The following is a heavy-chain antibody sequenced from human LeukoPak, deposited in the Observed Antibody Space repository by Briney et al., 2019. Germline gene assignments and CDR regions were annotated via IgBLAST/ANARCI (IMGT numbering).Heavy chain of an antibody. D-gene: IGHD3-22*01. CDR2: ISGSGGST. V-gene: IGHV3-23*01. CDR1: GFTFSSYA. CDR3: AKMFYDSSGYGPIDY. Sequence: GGSPRLSCAASGFTFSSYAMSWVRQAPGKGLEWVSAISGSGGSTYYADSVKGRFTISRDNSKNTLYLQMNSLRAEDTAVYYCAKMFYDSSGYGPIDYWGQGTLVTVSS. J-gene: IGHJ4*02.